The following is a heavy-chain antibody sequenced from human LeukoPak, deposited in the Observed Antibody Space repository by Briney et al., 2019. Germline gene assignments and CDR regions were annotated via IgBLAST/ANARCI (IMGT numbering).Heavy chain of an antibody. CDR1: GGTFSSYA. J-gene: IGHJ5*02. CDR2: IIPIFGTA. Sequence: SVKVSCKASGGTFSSYAISWVRQAPGQGLEWMGGIIPIFGTANYAQKFQGRVTITTDESTSTAYMELSSLRSEDTAVYYRARGTLFTIFGVVTPNWFDPWGQGTLVTVSS. V-gene: IGHV1-69*05. CDR3: ARGTLFTIFGVVTPNWFDP. D-gene: IGHD3-3*01.